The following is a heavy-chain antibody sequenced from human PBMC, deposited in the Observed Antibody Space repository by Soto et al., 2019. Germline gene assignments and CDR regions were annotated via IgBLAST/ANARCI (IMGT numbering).Heavy chain of an antibody. CDR3: ATHDKIVGATLAFDI. J-gene: IGHJ3*02. Sequence: QVQLQQWAAGLLKPSETLSLTCAVYGGSFSGYYWSWIRQPPGKGLEWIGEINHSGSTNYNPSLKSRVTISVDTSKNQFSLKLSSVTAADTAVYYCATHDKIVGATLAFDIWGQGTMVTVSS. V-gene: IGHV4-34*01. CDR2: INHSGST. D-gene: IGHD1-26*01. CDR1: GGSFSGYY.